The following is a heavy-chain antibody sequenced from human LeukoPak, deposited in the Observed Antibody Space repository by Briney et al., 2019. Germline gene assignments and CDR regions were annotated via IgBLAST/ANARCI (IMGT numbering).Heavy chain of an antibody. J-gene: IGHJ4*02. CDR2: IKKDGSEK. V-gene: IGHV3-7*03. Sequence: PGGSLRLSCTASGFIFSGSWMAWIRQAPGKGLEWVAIIKKDGSEKYYVDSMKGRFAISRDNSKNTLYLQMNSLRAEDTAVYFCARASTSGWDGFDHWGQGTLVTVSS. CDR1: GFIFSGSW. CDR3: ARASTSGWDGFDH. D-gene: IGHD6-19*01.